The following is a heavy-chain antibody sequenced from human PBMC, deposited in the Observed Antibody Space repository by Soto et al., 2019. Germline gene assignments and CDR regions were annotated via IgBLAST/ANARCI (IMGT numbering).Heavy chain of an antibody. V-gene: IGHV4-30-2*01. CDR1: GGSISSGGYS. CDR2: IYHSGST. J-gene: IGHJ5*02. Sequence: PSETLSLTCAVFGGSISSGGYSWSWVRQPPGKGLEWIGYIYHSGSTYYNLSLKSRVTISVDRSKNQFSLKLSSVTAADTAVYYCARVPSPWGQGTLVTVSS. CDR3: ARVPSP.